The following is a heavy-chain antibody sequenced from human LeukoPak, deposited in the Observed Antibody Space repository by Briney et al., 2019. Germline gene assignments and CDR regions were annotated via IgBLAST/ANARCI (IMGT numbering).Heavy chain of an antibody. CDR1: GGSISSGGYY. V-gene: IGHV4-31*03. J-gene: IGHJ4*02. D-gene: IGHD2-15*01. CDR3: ARARGCSGGSCYPLTHFDY. Sequence: PSETLSLTCTVSGGSISSGGYYWSWIRQHPGKGLEWIGYIYYSGSTYYNPSLKSRVTISVDTSKNQFSLKLSSVTAADTAVYYCARARGCSGGSCYPLTHFDYWGQGTLVTVSS. CDR2: IYYSGST.